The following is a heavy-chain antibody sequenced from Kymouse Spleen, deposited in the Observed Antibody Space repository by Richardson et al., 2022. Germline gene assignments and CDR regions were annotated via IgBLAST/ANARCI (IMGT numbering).Heavy chain of an antibody. Sequence: EVQLVQSGAEVKKPGESLKISCKGSGYSFTSYWIGWVRQMPGKGLEWMGIIYPGDSDTRYSPSFQGQVTISADKSISTAYLQWSSLKASDTAMYYCARANYDILTGYYTYFDLWGRGTLVTVSS. CDR1: GYSFTSYW. J-gene: IGHJ2*01. V-gene: IGHV5-51*01. D-gene: IGHD3-9*01. CDR2: IYPGDSDT. CDR3: ARANYDILTGYYTYFDL.